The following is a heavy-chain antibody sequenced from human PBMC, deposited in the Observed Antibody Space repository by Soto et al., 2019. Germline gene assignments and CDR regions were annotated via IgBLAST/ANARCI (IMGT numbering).Heavy chain of an antibody. V-gene: IGHV3-11*01. Sequence: QVQLVESGGGLVKPGGSLRLSCAASGFTFSDYYMSWIRQAPGKGLEWVSYISSSGSTIYFADSVKDRFTISRDNAKNSLYLQMNSQRTEDTAVYYCARGGASGSITMVRGVINKKVYYYYYYMDVWGKGTTVTVSS. CDR3: ARGGASGSITMVRGVINKKVYYYYYYMDV. CDR1: GFTFSDYY. J-gene: IGHJ6*03. D-gene: IGHD3-10*01. CDR2: ISSSGSTI.